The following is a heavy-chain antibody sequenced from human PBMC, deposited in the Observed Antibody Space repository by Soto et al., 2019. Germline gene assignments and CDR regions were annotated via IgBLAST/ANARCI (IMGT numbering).Heavy chain of an antibody. J-gene: IGHJ6*02. D-gene: IGHD6-6*01. CDR3: ARVERIAASRYYYGMDV. CDR1: GGSISSRNW. CDR2: IYHSGST. Sequence: PSETLSLTCAVSGGSISSRNWWSWVRQPPGKGLEWIGEIYHSGSTNYNPSLKSRVTISVDKSKNQFSLKLSSVTAADTAVYYCARVERIAASRYYYGMDVWGQGTTVTVS. V-gene: IGHV4-4*02.